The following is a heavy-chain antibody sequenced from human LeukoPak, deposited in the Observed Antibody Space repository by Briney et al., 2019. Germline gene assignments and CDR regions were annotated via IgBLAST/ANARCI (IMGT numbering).Heavy chain of an antibody. CDR1: GFTFSSYA. V-gene: IGHV3-30*04. J-gene: IGHJ5*02. CDR2: ISYDGSNK. Sequence: PGGSLRLSCAASGFTFSSYAMHWVRQAPGKGLEWVAVISYDGSNKYYADSVKGRFTISRDNSKNTLYLQMNSLRAEDTAVYYCAKGAKTYYYGSGSYRRDNWFDPWGQGTLVTVSS. CDR3: AKGAKTYYYGSGSYRRDNWFDP. D-gene: IGHD3-10*01.